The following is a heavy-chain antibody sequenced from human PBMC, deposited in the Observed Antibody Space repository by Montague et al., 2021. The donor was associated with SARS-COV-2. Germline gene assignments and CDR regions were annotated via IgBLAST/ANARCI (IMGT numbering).Heavy chain of an antibody. CDR1: GGSTKTMRYY. CDR2: IYYTGHT. D-gene: IGHD2/OR15-2a*01. CDR3: ATDRAGQYYFDN. Sequence: SETLSLTCSASGGSTKTMRYYWTWIRQSPGKGLEWIASIYYTGHTYYTPSLAARPAISLDTSTNHFPLTLSSVAADDTALYYCATDRAGQYYFDNWVQGPPVLVSS. V-gene: IGHV4-39*06. J-gene: IGHJ4*02.